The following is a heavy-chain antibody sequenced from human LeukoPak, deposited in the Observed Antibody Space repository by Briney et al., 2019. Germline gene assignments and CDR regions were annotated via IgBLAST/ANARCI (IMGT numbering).Heavy chain of an antibody. D-gene: IGHD3-9*01. CDR1: GYTFTSYG. V-gene: IGHV1-18*04. CDR3: ARDRGYYDILTGI. CDR2: ISAYNGNT. J-gene: IGHJ4*02. Sequence: SSVKVSCKASGYTFTSYGLSWVRQPPGQGLEWMGWISAYNGNTNYAQKLQGRVTMTTDTSTSTAYMELRSLRSDDTAVYYCARDRGYYDILTGIWGQGTLVTVSS.